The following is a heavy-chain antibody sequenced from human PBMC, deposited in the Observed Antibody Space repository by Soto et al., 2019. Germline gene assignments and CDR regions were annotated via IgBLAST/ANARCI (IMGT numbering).Heavy chain of an antibody. D-gene: IGHD5-18*01. J-gene: IGHJ6*02. CDR1: GFTFSGYW. CDR3: AKDGIQLWRPYGMDV. Sequence: GGSLRLSCAASGFTFSGYWMKWVRQAPGKGLEWVATISGDGSRKYYVDSVKGRFTISRDNSKNTVYLQMNSLRAEDTAVYYCAKDGIQLWRPYGMDVWGQGTTVTVSS. V-gene: IGHV3-7*03. CDR2: ISGDGSRK.